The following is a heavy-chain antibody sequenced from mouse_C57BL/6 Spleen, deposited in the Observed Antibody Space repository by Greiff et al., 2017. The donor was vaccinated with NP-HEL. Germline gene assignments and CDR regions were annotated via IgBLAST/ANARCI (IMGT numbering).Heavy chain of an antibody. Sequence: QVQLKESGPELVKPGASVKISCKASGYAFSSSWMNWVKQRPGKGLEWIGRIYPGDGDTNYNGKFKGKATLTAEKSSSTAYMQLSSLTSEDSAVYFCARGYYGSRRSMDYWGQGTSVTVSS. CDR3: ARGYYGSRRSMDY. V-gene: IGHV1-82*01. D-gene: IGHD1-1*01. J-gene: IGHJ4*01. CDR2: IYPGDGDT. CDR1: GYAFSSSW.